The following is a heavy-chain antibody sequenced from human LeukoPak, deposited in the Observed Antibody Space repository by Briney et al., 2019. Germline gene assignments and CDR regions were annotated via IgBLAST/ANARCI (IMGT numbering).Heavy chain of an antibody. V-gene: IGHV3-53*01. CDR1: GVTVSSNY. Sequence: GGSLRLSCAASGVTVSSNYMSWVREAPGKALEGVSVISVGGSIHYADSVKGRFTISRDNSKNTLYLQMNSLRAEDTAVYFCARDRYGGSYFDYWGQGILVTVSS. J-gene: IGHJ4*02. CDR3: ARDRYGGSYFDY. D-gene: IGHD4-23*01. CDR2: ISVGGSI.